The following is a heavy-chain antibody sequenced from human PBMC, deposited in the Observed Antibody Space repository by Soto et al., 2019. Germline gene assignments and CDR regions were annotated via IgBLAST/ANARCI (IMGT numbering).Heavy chain of an antibody. CDR2: IYESGRT. Sequence: KTSETLSLTCIVSGASISTGGYSWSWIRQPPGKGPEWIGYIYESGRTYYKPSLKSRASISMDKSRNQLSVRLTSVTAADTAVYFCARGDRYSGSFSDYFDPWGQGTLVTVSS. CDR3: ARGDRYSGSFSDYFDP. D-gene: IGHD1-26*01. CDR1: GASISTGGYS. J-gene: IGHJ5*02. V-gene: IGHV4-30-2*01.